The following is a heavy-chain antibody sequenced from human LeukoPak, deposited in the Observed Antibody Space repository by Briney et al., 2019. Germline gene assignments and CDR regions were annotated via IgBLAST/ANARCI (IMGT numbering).Heavy chain of an antibody. Sequence: PGGSLRLSCAASGFTFSTYTMNWVRQAPGKGLEWVSTVSDSSDVHYSDSVKGRFTISRDNARNSLYLQMKSLRDEDTAVYYCARDGLHTAHFDYWGQGTLVTVSS. CDR2: VSDSSDV. J-gene: IGHJ4*02. V-gene: IGHV3-48*02. CDR3: ARDGLHTAHFDY. D-gene: IGHD5-18*01. CDR1: GFTFSTYT.